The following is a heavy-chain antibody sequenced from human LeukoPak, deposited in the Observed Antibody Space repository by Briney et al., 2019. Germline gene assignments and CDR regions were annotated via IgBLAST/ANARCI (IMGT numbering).Heavy chain of an antibody. CDR1: GFTFSSYA. CDR2: ISGSGGST. J-gene: IGHJ4*02. D-gene: IGHD6-13*01. Sequence: GGSLRLSCAASGFTFSSYAMSWVRQAPGKGLEWVSAISGSGGSTYYADSVKGRFTISRDNSKNTLYLQMNSLRAEDTAVYYCAKDLIPFEGLEVSWYHLDYWGQGTLVTVSS. V-gene: IGHV3-23*01. CDR3: AKDLIPFEGLEVSWYHLDY.